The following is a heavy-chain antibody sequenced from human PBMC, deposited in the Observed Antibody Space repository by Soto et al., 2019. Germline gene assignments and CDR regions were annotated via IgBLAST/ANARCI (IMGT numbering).Heavy chain of an antibody. CDR3: AREEVVVVPAAILAGESWFDP. D-gene: IGHD2-2*01. J-gene: IGHJ5*02. CDR2: INHSGST. CDR1: GGSFSGYY. V-gene: IGHV4-34*01. Sequence: PSETLSLTCAVYGGSFSGYYWSWIRQPPGKGLEWIGEINHSGSTNYNPSLKSRVTISVDTSKNQFSLKLSSVTAADTAVYYCAREEVVVVPAAILAGESWFDPWGQGTLVTVSS.